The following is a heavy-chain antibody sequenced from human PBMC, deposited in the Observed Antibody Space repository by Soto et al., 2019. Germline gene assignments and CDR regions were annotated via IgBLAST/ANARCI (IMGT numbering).Heavy chain of an antibody. V-gene: IGHV3-23*01. J-gene: IGHJ3*01. D-gene: IGHD3-3*01. CDR1: GFTFDSYA. CDR2: ISGSADGT. Sequence: EVKLLESGGGLAQPGGSLRLSCVGSGFTFDSYAISWVRQAPGKGLQWISAISGSADGTDYAHSVKGRSTISRDNSRNTVHLQMDSLRVEDTALYYCAKDTVGGYSFWSGYYSDGLDVWGQGTMVTVSS. CDR3: AKDTVGGYSFWSGYYSDGLDV.